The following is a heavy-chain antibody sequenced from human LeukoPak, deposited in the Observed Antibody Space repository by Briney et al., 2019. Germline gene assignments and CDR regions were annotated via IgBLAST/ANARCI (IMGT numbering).Heavy chain of an antibody. Sequence: GASVKVSCKASGYTFTGYYMHWVRQAPGQGLEWMGWINPNSGGTNYAQKFQGRVTMTRDTSISTAYMELSRLRSDDTAVYYCARELSDSSGRIGNSGNYWGQGTLVTVSS. CDR3: ARELSDSSGRIGNSGNY. J-gene: IGHJ4*02. V-gene: IGHV1-2*02. D-gene: IGHD3-22*01. CDR1: GYTFTGYY. CDR2: INPNSGGT.